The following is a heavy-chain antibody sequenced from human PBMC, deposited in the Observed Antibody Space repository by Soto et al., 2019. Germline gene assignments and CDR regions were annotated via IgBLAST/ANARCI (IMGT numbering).Heavy chain of an antibody. CDR3: GVSSGFHGPQI. J-gene: IGHJ3*02. CDR2: IKHDGSEK. Sequence: EVQLVESGGGLVQPGGSLRLSCAASGITFSTFWMSWVRQAPGKGLEWVANIKHDGSEKYYVDSVKGRFTISGDNAKNSLYLQMNSLRAEDTAVYYCGVSSGFHGPQIWGQGTMVTVSS. V-gene: IGHV3-7*01. CDR1: GITFSTFW. D-gene: IGHD3-22*01.